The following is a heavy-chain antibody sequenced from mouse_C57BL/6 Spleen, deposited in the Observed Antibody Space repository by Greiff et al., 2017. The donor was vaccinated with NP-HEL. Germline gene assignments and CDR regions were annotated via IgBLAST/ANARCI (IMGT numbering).Heavy chain of an antibody. J-gene: IGHJ3*01. V-gene: IGHV14-1*01. CDR2: IDPEDGDT. Sequence: EVQVVESGAELVRPRASVKLSCTASGFNIKDYYMHWVKQRPEQGLEWIGRIDPEDGDTEYAPKFQGKATMTADTSSNTAYLQLSSLTSEDTAVYYCTTFYGSSYGFAYWGQGTLVTVSA. CDR1: GFNIKDYY. CDR3: TTFYGSSYGFAY. D-gene: IGHD1-1*01.